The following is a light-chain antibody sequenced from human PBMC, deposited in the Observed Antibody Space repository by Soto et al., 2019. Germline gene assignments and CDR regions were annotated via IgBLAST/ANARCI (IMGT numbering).Light chain of an antibody. CDR3: QHYHSQSIT. J-gene: IGKJ4*01. CDR1: ENIFKF. Sequence: DILLIQSPATLSASVGDRITITCRASENIFKFLAWYQQRSGSAPNLLIYAASDLERGVPSRFSGSGSGTEFSLTSDNLQPSDSATYFCQHYHSQSITFGGGTQVDVK. V-gene: IGKV1-5*01. CDR2: AAS.